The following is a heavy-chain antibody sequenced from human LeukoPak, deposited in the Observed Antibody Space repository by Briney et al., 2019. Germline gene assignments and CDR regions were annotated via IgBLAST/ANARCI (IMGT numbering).Heavy chain of an antibody. CDR2: IKQDGSEK. Sequence: GGSLRLSCAASGFTFSSYWMSWVRQAPVKGLEWVANIKQDGSEKYVDSVKGRFTISRDNAKNSLYLQMNSLRVEDTAVYYCARAYYDFWSGYYYYYYYGMDVWGQGTTVTVSS. CDR3: ARAYYDFWSGYYYYYYYGMDV. D-gene: IGHD3-3*01. J-gene: IGHJ6*02. CDR1: GFTFSSYW. V-gene: IGHV3-7*04.